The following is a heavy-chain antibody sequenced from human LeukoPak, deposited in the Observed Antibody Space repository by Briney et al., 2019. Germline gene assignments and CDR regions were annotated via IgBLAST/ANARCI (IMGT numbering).Heavy chain of an antibody. CDR3: ARGTWNFDL. Sequence: LGGSLHLSSAASGLVFISYGMSWVGRHPGRGLEWVANIKQDGSEKYYVDSVKGRFTISRDNAKSALYLQMNSLRAEDTALYYCARGTWNFDLWGRGTLLSVSS. CDR1: GLVFISYG. CDR2: IKQDGSEK. J-gene: IGHJ2*01. V-gene: IGHV3-7*04.